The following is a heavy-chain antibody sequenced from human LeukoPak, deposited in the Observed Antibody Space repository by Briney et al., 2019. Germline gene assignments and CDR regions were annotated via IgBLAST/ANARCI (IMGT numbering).Heavy chain of an antibody. CDR2: IYYSGST. V-gene: IGHV4-59*01. Sequence: SETLSLTCTVSGGSISSYYWSWIRQPPGKGLEWIGYIYYSGSTYYNPSLKSRVTISVDTSKNQFSLKLSSVTAADTAVYYCARDNPYGSGTDYWGQGTLVTVSS. J-gene: IGHJ4*02. D-gene: IGHD3-10*01. CDR3: ARDNPYGSGTDY. CDR1: GGSISSYY.